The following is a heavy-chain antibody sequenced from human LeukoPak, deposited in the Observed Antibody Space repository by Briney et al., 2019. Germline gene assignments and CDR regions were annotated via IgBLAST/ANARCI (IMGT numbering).Heavy chain of an antibody. CDR2: ISSSGSTI. J-gene: IGHJ4*02. D-gene: IGHD3-3*02. CDR3: ARADIFGVVTFDY. V-gene: IGHV3-11*01. CDR1: GFTFSDYY. Sequence: PGGSLRLSCAASGFTFSDYYMSWIRQAPGKGLEWVSYISSSGSTIYYADSVKGRFTISRDNAKNSLYLQMNSLRAEDTAVYYCARADIFGVVTFDYWGQGTLVTVSS.